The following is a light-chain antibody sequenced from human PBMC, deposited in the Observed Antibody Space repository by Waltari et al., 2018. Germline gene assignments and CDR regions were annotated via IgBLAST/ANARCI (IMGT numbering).Light chain of an antibody. J-gene: IGKJ2*01. CDR3: QQYGSSVMYT. Sequence: VLTQSPGTLSLSPGGRATLSCRASQSLTKRYLAWYQQKPGQAPRLLIYGASSRAAGIPDRFSGSGSGTDFTLTISRLEPDDFAVYYCQQYGSSVMYTFGQGTKLEIK. CDR2: GAS. V-gene: IGKV3-20*01. CDR1: QSLTKRY.